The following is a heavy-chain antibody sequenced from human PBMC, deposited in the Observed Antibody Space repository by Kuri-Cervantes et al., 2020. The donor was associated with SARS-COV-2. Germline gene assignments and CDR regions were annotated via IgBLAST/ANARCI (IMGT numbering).Heavy chain of an antibody. Sequence: ESLKISCTVSGGSISGSSYYWGWIRQPPGRGLEWIGSIYYSGSTYYNPSLKGRVTISVDTSKNQFSLKLSSVTAADTAVYYCARGRTSSSWGQGTLVTVSS. J-gene: IGHJ4*02. CDR3: ARGRTSSS. CDR2: IYYSGST. V-gene: IGHV4-39*07. D-gene: IGHD6-13*01. CDR1: GGSISGSSYY.